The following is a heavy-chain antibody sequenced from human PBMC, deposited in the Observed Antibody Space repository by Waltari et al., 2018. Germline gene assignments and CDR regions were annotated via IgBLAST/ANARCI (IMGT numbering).Heavy chain of an antibody. CDR1: GGSISSSSYY. CDR3: ARQGYSSGWSLILLGYYYMDV. J-gene: IGHJ6*03. D-gene: IGHD6-19*01. CDR2: IYYSGST. V-gene: IGHV4-39*01. Sequence: QLQLQESGPGLVKPSETLSLTCTVSGGSISSSSYYWGWIRQPPGKGLEWIGSIYYSGSTYYNPSLKSRVTISVDTSKNQFSLKLSSVTAADTAVYYCARQGYSSGWSLILLGYYYMDVWGKGTTVTVSS.